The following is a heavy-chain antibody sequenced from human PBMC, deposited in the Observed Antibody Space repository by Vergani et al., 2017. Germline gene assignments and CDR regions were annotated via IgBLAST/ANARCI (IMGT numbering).Heavy chain of an antibody. CDR1: GGSLSGYY. V-gene: IGHV4-34*01. J-gene: IGHJ3*01. CDR2: INHSGTI. Sequence: QVQFQQWGPGLLKPSETLSLTCAVYGGSLSGYYWSWIRLAPGKGLEWIGEINHSGTINYNPTLKSPFNVSLDTSRDHFSLKLRSVSAADTAVYFCARRAERWETLLRDDFDVWGQGTFVTVSP. CDR3: ARRAERWETLLRDDFDV. D-gene: IGHD1-26*01.